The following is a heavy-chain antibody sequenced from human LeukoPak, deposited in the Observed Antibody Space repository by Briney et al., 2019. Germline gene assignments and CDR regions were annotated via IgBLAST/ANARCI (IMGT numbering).Heavy chain of an antibody. CDR1: GFTVSSNY. V-gene: IGHV3-66*01. J-gene: IGHJ6*02. CDR3: ARDLAAAGTSL. Sequence: GGSLRLSCAASGFTVSSNYMSWVRQAPGKGLEWVSVIYSGGSTYYAVSVKGRFTISRDNSKNTLYLQMNSLRAEDTAVYYCARDLAAAGTSLWGQGTTVTVSS. D-gene: IGHD6-13*01. CDR2: IYSGGST.